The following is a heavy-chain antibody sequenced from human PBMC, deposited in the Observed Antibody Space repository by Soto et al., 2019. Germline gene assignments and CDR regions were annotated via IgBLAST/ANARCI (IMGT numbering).Heavy chain of an antibody. Sequence: EVQLVESGGGLVKPGGSLRLSCAASGFTFSNAWMSWVRQAPGKGLEWVGRIKSKTDGGTTDYAAPVKGRFTISRDDSKNTLYLQMNSLKTEDTAVYYCTTGPTLPTYYYYYMDVWGKGTTVTVSS. CDR2: IKSKTDGGTT. V-gene: IGHV3-15*01. CDR3: TTGPTLPTYYYYYMDV. CDR1: GFTFSNAW. J-gene: IGHJ6*03.